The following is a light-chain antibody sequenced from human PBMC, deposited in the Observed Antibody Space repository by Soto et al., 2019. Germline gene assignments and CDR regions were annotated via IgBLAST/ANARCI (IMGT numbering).Light chain of an antibody. CDR3: QSYDSSLNRV. V-gene: IGLV1-40*03. Sequence: QAVVTQPPSVSGAPGQRITISCTGSSSNIGARYDVHWYRQLPGAAPKLLLYGDNNRPSGVPDRFSGSKSGASASLAITGLQADDEADYYCQSYDSSLNRVFGTGTKLPVL. CDR2: GDN. J-gene: IGLJ1*01. CDR1: SSNIGARYD.